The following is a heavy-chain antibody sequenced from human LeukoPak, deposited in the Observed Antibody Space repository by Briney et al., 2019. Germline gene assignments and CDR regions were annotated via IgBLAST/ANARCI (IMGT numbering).Heavy chain of an antibody. D-gene: IGHD3-22*01. Sequence: SETLSLTCAVYGGSFSGYYWSWIHQPPGKGLEWIGEINHSGSTNYNPSLKSRVTISVDTSKKQFSLKLSSVTAADTAVYYCARGSLYYDRSEGAFDIWGQGTMVTVSS. CDR1: GGSFSGYY. CDR2: INHSGST. V-gene: IGHV4-34*01. CDR3: ARGSLYYDRSEGAFDI. J-gene: IGHJ3*02.